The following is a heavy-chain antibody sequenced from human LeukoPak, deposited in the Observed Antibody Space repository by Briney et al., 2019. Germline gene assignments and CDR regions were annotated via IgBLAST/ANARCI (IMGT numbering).Heavy chain of an antibody. V-gene: IGHV3-48*02. D-gene: IGHD4-23*01. Sequence: SCKASGGTFSSYSMNWVRQAPGRGLEWVSYISSGSSTIYYADSVKGRFTISRDNAKNSLYLQTNSLRDEDTAVYYCARQDYGGNRGMDVWGQGTTVTVSS. J-gene: IGHJ6*02. CDR3: ARQDYGGNRGMDV. CDR1: GGTFSSYS. CDR2: ISSGSSTI.